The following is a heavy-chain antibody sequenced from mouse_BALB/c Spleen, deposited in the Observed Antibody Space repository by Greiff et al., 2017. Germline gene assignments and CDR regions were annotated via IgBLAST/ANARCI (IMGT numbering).Heavy chain of an antibody. CDR2: ISDGGSYT. J-gene: IGHJ3*01. V-gene: IGHV5-4*02. CDR1: GFTFSDYY. Sequence: EVQLVESGGGLVKPGGSLKLSCAASGFTFSDYYMYWVRQTPEKRLEWVATISDGGSYTYYPDSVKGRFTISRDNAKNNLYLQMSSLKSEDTAMYYCAREGDAWFAYWGQGTLVTVSA. CDR3: AREGDAWFAY.